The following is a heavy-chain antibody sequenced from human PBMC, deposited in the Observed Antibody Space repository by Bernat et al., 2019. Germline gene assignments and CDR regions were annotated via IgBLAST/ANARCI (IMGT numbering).Heavy chain of an antibody. CDR2: IYHSGST. Sequence: QLQLQESGSGLVKPSQTLSLTCAVSGGSISSGGYSWSWIRQPPGKGLEWIGYIYHSGSTYYNPSLKSRVTISVDRSKNQFSLKLSSVTAADTAVYYCARGDSNGPFSYYGMDVWGQGTTVTVSS. CDR1: GGSISSGGYS. CDR3: ARGDSNGPFSYYGMDV. J-gene: IGHJ6*02. D-gene: IGHD4-11*01. V-gene: IGHV4-30-2*01.